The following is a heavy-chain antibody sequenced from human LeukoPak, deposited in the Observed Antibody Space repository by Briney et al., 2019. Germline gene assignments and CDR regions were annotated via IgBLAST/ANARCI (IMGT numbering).Heavy chain of an antibody. Sequence: PSETLSLTCAVYGGSFSGYYWSWIRQPPGKGLEWIGEINHSGSTNYNPSLKSRVTISVDTSKNQFSLKLSSVTAADTAVYYCARVVGYCSSTSCYNYFDYWGQGTLVTVSS. D-gene: IGHD2-2*01. CDR2: INHSGST. J-gene: IGHJ4*02. CDR1: GGSFSGYY. V-gene: IGHV4-34*01. CDR3: ARVVGYCSSTSCYNYFDY.